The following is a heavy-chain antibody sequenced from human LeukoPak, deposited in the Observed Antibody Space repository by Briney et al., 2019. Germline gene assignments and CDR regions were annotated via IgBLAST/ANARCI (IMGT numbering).Heavy chain of an antibody. V-gene: IGHV3-7*01. Sequence: GGSLRLSCAASGFTFSTYGMHWVRQAPGKGLEWVANIKEDGSDKNYVDSMKGRFTISRDNAKNSLYLQMNSLRAEDTAVYYCAELGITMIGGVWGKGTTVTISS. CDR2: IKEDGSDK. CDR1: GFTFSTYG. J-gene: IGHJ6*04. CDR3: AELGITMIGGV. D-gene: IGHD3-10*02.